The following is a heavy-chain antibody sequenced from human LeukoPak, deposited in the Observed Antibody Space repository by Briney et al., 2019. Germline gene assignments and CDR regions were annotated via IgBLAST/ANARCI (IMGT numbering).Heavy chain of an antibody. Sequence: PGGSLRLSCVASGLMFSNYAMNWVRQAPGKGLEWVALIGTNPAATHYPGSVQGRFTISRDNSRNTLYLQMNSLRVEDTAIYYCAKDLDSTGYYSYNYWGQGTLVTVSS. J-gene: IGHJ4*02. D-gene: IGHD3-22*01. CDR2: IGTNPAAT. V-gene: IGHV3-23*01. CDR3: AKDLDSTGYYSYNY. CDR1: GLMFSNYA.